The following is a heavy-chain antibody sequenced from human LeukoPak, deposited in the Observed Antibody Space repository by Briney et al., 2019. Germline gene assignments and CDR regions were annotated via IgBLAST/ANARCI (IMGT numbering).Heavy chain of an antibody. J-gene: IGHJ4*02. V-gene: IGHV4-59*01. CDR2: IYYSGAT. CDR1: GGSISTYY. CDR3: ARGVYIAAAQYGF. D-gene: IGHD6-13*01. Sequence: SETLSLTCTVSGGSISTYYWNWIRQPPGKGLEWIGYIYYSGATNYNPSLKSRVTISVDTSKNQFSLKLSSVTAADTAVYYCARGVYIAAAQYGFWGQGTLVTVSS.